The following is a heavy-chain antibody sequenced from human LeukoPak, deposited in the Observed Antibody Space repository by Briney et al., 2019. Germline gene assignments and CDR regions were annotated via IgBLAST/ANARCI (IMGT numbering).Heavy chain of an antibody. CDR2: IRSKANSYAT. CDR3: TRRHYYDSSGYLDY. Sequence: PVGSLRLSCAASGFTFSDSAMHWVRQASGKGLEWVGRIRSKANSYATAYAASVKGRFTISRDDSKNTAYLQMNSLKTEDTAVYYCTRRHYYDSSGYLDYWGQGTLVTVSS. D-gene: IGHD3-22*01. V-gene: IGHV3-73*01. J-gene: IGHJ4*02. CDR1: GFTFSDSA.